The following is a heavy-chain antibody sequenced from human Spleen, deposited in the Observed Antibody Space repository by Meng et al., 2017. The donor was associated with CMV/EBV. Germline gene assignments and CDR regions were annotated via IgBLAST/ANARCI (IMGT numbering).Heavy chain of an antibody. CDR2: IRNIGNTT. J-gene: IGHJ4*02. CDR3: AREIASAFYVFDY. CDR1: ECRFSDSY. D-gene: IGHD2-21*01. V-gene: IGHV3-11*04. Sequence: ASECRFSDSYLNWNRQDPGKGLEWVAHIRNIGNTTYYADSVKGRFTVSRDNTKKSLFLQMNSLRVEDTAVYYCAREIASAFYVFDYWGQGVLVTVSS.